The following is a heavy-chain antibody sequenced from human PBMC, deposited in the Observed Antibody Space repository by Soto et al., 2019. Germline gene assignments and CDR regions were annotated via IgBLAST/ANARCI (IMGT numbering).Heavy chain of an antibody. V-gene: IGHV4-39*01. CDR1: GDSISSRSHY. D-gene: IGHD3-3*01. CDR2: SFYRGST. CDR3: ATADGFGVVTPFFEY. Sequence: SETLSLTCPVSGDSISSRSHYWGWIRQSPGKHLEWIGSSFYRGSTHYNPSLKTRVTISVDTSKNQVSLKLYSVTAADTAVYYCATADGFGVVTPFFEYWGQGILVIVSS. J-gene: IGHJ4*02.